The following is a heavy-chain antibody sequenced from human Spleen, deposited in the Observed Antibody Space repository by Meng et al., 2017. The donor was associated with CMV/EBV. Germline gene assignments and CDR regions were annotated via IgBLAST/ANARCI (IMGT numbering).Heavy chain of an antibody. V-gene: IGHV3-21*01. CDR3: ASPIAAATRFDAFDI. Sequence: SGFTFSSYSMNWVRQAPGKGLEWVSSISSSSSYIYYADSVKGRFTISRDNAKNSLYLQMNSLRAEDTAVYYCASPIAAATRFDAFDIWGQGTMVTVSS. CDR2: ISSSSSYI. J-gene: IGHJ3*02. CDR1: GFTFSSYS. D-gene: IGHD6-13*01.